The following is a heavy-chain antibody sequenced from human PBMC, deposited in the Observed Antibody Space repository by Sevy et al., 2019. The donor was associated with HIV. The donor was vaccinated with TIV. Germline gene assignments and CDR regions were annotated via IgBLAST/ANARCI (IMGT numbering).Heavy chain of an antibody. CDR1: GGSITSLY. CDR3: AGENAWGRGYS. CDR2: IYYNGHI. J-gene: IGHJ4*02. D-gene: IGHD1-26*01. V-gene: IGHV4-59*08. Sequence: TLSLTCTVSGGSITSLYWNWIWQPPGKGLEWIANIYYNGHINYNPSLKSRVTLSLDTSKNQFSLRLGSVTAADTAMYYCAGENAWGRGYSWGQGTLVTVSS.